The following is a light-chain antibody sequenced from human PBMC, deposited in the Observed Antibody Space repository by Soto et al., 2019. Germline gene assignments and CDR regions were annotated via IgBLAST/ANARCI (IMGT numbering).Light chain of an antibody. V-gene: IGKV1-5*03. Sequence: IQMTQSPSTLSAAVGDRVTITCQASQSIRTWLAWYQQRPGEPPNLLIYEASKLQIGVPSRFGGSGSGTEFTVTINSLQPDDVATYYCQQYYTYPYTVGQGTKLEI. CDR1: QSIRTW. CDR3: QQYYTYPYT. CDR2: EAS. J-gene: IGKJ2*01.